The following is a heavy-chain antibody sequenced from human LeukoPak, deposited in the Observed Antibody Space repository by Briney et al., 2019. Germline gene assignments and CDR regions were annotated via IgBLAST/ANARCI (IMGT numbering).Heavy chain of an antibody. D-gene: IGHD6-13*01. J-gene: IGHJ5*02. Sequence: SETLSLTCTVSGGSISSYYWSWIRQPPGKGLEWIGYIYYSGSTNYNPSLKSRVTISVDTSKNQFSLKLSSVTAADTAVYYCARESSSSWYGNWYDPWGQGTLVTVSS. CDR2: IYYSGST. CDR3: ARESSSSWYGNWYDP. V-gene: IGHV4-59*01. CDR1: GGSISSYY.